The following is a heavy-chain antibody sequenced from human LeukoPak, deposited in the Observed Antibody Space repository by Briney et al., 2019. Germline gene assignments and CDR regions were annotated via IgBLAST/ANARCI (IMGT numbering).Heavy chain of an antibody. J-gene: IGHJ3*02. D-gene: IGHD6-13*01. CDR1: GGSISSYY. CDR2: INHSGST. V-gene: IGHV4-34*01. Sequence: SETLSLTCTVSGGSISSYYWSWIRQPPGKGLEWIGEINHSGSTNYNPSLKSRVTISVDTSKNQFSLKLSSVTAADTAVYYCARGYTAAAGTHAFDIWGQGTMVTVSS. CDR3: ARGYTAAAGTHAFDI.